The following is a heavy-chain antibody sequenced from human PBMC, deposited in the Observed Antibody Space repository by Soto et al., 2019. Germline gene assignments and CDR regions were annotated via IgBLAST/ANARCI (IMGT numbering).Heavy chain of an antibody. J-gene: IGHJ4*02. D-gene: IGHD3-22*01. V-gene: IGHV3-21*01. CDR1: GFSFNIYS. CDR2: IDSSSSNM. Sequence: PGGSLRLSCAASGFSFNIYSMNWVRQAPGTGLEWVSFIDSSSSNMYYADSVKGRFTISRDNAKKSLYLQMNSLRAEDTAVYYCARDLVTMIPDYWGQGTLVTAPQ. CDR3: ARDLVTMIPDY.